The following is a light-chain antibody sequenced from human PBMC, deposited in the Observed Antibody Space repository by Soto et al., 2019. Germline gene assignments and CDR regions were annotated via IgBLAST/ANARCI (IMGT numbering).Light chain of an antibody. Sequence: QSVLTQPASVSGSPGQSITISCTGTSSDVGGYNYVSWYQQHPGKAPKLMIYDVSNRPSGVSNRFSGSKSGNTASLTISGLQAEAEADYSGSSYTSRSFYVSGTGPKV. CDR2: DVS. CDR1: SSDVGGYNY. J-gene: IGLJ1*01. V-gene: IGLV2-14*01. CDR3: SSYTSRSFYV.